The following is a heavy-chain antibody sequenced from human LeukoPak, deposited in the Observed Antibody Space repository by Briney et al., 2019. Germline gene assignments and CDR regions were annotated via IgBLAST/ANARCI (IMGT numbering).Heavy chain of an antibody. V-gene: IGHV4-59*01. D-gene: IGHD5-12*01. CDR1: GASISRYF. CDR2: IYYGGSP. CDR3: ARDSKGYSGYGPFDP. Sequence: SETLSLTCTVSGASISRYFWSWIRQPPGKGLEWIGYIYYGGSPNYSPSLKTRVTISIDTSKNQFSLKLSSVTAADTAVYYCARDSKGYSGYGPFDPWGQGTLVTVSS. J-gene: IGHJ5*02.